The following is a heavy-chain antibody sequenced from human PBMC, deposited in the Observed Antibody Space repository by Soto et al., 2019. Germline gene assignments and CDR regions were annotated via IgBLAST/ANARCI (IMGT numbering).Heavy chain of an antibody. CDR1: GGSISSYY. CDR3: ARVDYDFWSGYYDRGLNNWFDP. D-gene: IGHD3-3*01. V-gene: IGHV4-59*01. Sequence: QVQLQESGPGPVKPSETLSLTCTVSGGSISSYYWSWIRQPPGKGLEWIGYIYYSGSTNYNPSLKIRVTISVDTSKNQCTRKLSAVTAADTAVYYCARVDYDFWSGYYDRGLNNWFDPWGQGTLVTVSS. CDR2: IYYSGST. J-gene: IGHJ5*02.